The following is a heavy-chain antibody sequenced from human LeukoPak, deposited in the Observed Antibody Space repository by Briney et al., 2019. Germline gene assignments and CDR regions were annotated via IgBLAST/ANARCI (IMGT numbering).Heavy chain of an antibody. J-gene: IGHJ1*01. D-gene: IGHD4-17*01. CDR1: GGSISSGDYY. CDR2: IYYSGST. V-gene: IGHV4-39*01. CDR3: ARSYGDYQKYFQN. Sequence: SQTLSLTCTVSGGSISSGDYYWGWIRQPPGKGLEWIGSIYYSGSTYYNPSLKSRVTISVDTSKNQFSLKLSSVTTADTAVYYCARSYGDYQKYFQNWGQGTLVTVSS.